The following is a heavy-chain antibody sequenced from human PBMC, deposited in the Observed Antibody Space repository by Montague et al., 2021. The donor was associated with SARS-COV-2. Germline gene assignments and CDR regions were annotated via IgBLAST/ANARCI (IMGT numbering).Heavy chain of an antibody. CDR1: GFSLTTNGVG. CDR2: VFWDDDQ. CDR3: AHSPIERGF. J-gene: IGHJ4*02. D-gene: IGHD5-24*01. Sequence: PALVKPTQTLTLTCSFSGFSLTTNGVGVAWIRQRPGKALEWLALVFWDDDQRYSPSLNKRLTITKDTSKSQVVLRMTNVDPVDTATYYCAHSPIERGFWGQGTLVTVSS. V-gene: IGHV2-5*02.